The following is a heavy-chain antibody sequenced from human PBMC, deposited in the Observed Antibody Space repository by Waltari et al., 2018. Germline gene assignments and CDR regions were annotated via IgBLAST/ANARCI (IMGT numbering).Heavy chain of an antibody. D-gene: IGHD5-12*01. J-gene: IGHJ5*02. CDR2: DVPEDGET. V-gene: IGHV1-24*01. CDR3: ATDHYRKSGYDS. Sequence: QVQLVQSGAEVKKPGASVQVSCKVSGYTRTESPMHWVRQAPGKGLEWMGGDVPEDGETIDAQSFQGRVAMTEDSTTDTAYMELTSLTSEDTAVYYCATDHYRKSGYDSWGQGTLVTVSS. CDR1: GYTRTESP.